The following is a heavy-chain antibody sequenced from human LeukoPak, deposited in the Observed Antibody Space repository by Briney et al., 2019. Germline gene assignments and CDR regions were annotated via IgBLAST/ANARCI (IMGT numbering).Heavy chain of an antibody. CDR2: VYYSGGT. CDR3: ARVTLTFSSYYYMDV. V-gene: IGHV4-59*01. J-gene: IGHJ6*03. D-gene: IGHD2/OR15-2a*01. CDR1: GGSIGSYF. Sequence: SETLSLTCTVSGGSIGSYFWSWIRQPPGKGLEWVGYVYYSGGTNYNPSLKSRVTISVDTSKNQFSLKVSSLTAADTAVYYCARVTLTFSSYYYMDVWGKGTAVTVSS.